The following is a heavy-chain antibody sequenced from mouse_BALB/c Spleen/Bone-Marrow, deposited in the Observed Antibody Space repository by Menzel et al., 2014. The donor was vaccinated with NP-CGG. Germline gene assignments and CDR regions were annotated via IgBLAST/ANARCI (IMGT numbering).Heavy chain of an antibody. CDR2: INPYYDVT. CDR1: GYTFINYV. V-gene: IGHV1-14*01. CDR3: ARGVDFDY. Sequence: VQLQQSGPELVKPGASAKMSCKASGYTFINYVMHWVKQKPGQGLEWIGYINPYYDVTKYNEKFKGKTTLTSDKSSSTAYMELSSLTSEDSAVYYCARGVDFDYWGQGTTLTVSS. J-gene: IGHJ2*01.